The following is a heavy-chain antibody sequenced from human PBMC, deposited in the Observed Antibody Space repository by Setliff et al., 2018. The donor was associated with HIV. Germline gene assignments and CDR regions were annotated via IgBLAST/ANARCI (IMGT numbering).Heavy chain of an antibody. D-gene: IGHD6-13*01. J-gene: IGHJ3*02. V-gene: IGHV4-4*02. CDR3: ARADSSSWFFATFDI. CDR1: GGSIRSSNW. CDR2: IYHRGST. Sequence: SETLSLTCRVSGGSIRSSNWWSWVRQPPGKGLEWIGEIYHRGSTNYNPSLKSRLAFSVDTSKNQFSLKLYSVTVADTAFYYCARADSSSWFFATFDIWGQGTMVTVSS.